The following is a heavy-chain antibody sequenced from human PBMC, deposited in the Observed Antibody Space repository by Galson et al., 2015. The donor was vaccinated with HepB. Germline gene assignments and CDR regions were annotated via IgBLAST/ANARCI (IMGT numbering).Heavy chain of an antibody. CDR1: GFTFSDYY. Sequence: SLRLSCAASGFTFSDYYMSWIRQAPGKGLEWVSYISSSSSYTNYADSVKGRFTISRDNAKNSLYLQMNSLRAEDTAVYYCARDRSSGSYGFDYWGQGTLVTVSS. V-gene: IGHV3-11*05. D-gene: IGHD1-26*01. J-gene: IGHJ4*02. CDR3: ARDRSSGSYGFDY. CDR2: ISSSSSYT.